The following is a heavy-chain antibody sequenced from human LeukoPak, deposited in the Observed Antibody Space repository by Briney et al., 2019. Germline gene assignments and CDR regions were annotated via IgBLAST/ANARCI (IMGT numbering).Heavy chain of an antibody. D-gene: IGHD1-1*01. CDR1: GDSISMHY. Sequence: ETLSLTCSVSGDSISMHYWSWIRQPPGKGLEWVANIKQDGSEKYYVDSVKGRFTISRDNAKNSLYLQMNSLRAEDTAVYYCARAPWTSYYYYMDVWGKGTTVTVSS. CDR3: ARAPWTSYYYYMDV. V-gene: IGHV3-7*01. J-gene: IGHJ6*03. CDR2: IKQDGSEK.